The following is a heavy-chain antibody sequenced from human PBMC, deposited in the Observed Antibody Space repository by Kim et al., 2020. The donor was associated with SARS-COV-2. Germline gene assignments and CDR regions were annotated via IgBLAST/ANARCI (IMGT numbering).Heavy chain of an antibody. Sequence: GGSLRLSCAASGFTFSSYAMHWVRQAPGKGLEWVAVISYDGSNKYYADSVKGRFTISRDNSKNTLYLQMNSLRAEDTAVYYCARDALYDYGDYVGYNWFDPWGQGTLVTVSS. J-gene: IGHJ5*02. CDR2: ISYDGSNK. D-gene: IGHD4-17*01. V-gene: IGHV3-30*04. CDR1: GFTFSSYA. CDR3: ARDALYDYGDYVGYNWFDP.